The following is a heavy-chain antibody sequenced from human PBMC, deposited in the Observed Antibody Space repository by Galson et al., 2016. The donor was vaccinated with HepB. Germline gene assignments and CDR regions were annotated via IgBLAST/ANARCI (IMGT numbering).Heavy chain of an antibody. D-gene: IGHD1-26*01. CDR3: VQGSTAPAV. CDR1: GFTFSDYG. J-gene: IGHJ6*04. V-gene: IGHV3-23*01. Sequence: SLRLSCAASGFTFSDYGMTWVRQAPGKGMEAVSSISRRGDSTDYGDSVKGRFTISRDNFKNTLFLQMNSLTADDTAIYYCVQGSTAPAVWGKGTTVSVSS. CDR2: ISRRGDST.